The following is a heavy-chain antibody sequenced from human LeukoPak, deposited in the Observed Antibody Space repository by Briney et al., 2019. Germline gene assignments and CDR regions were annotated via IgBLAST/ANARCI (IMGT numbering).Heavy chain of an antibody. J-gene: IGHJ6*02. Sequence: SQTLSLTCTVSGGSISRSGYYWSWIRQHLGKGLEWIGYIYYSGSTYYNPSLKSRVTISVDTSKNQFSLKLSSVTAADTAVYYCARDLRSSSSSGINYYGMDVWGQGTTVTVSS. CDR3: ARDLRSSSSSGINYYGMDV. CDR2: IYYSGST. V-gene: IGHV4-31*03. CDR1: GGSISRSGYY. D-gene: IGHD6-6*01.